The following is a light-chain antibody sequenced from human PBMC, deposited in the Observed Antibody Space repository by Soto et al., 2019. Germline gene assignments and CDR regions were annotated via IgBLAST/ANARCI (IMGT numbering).Light chain of an antibody. CDR2: GAS. CDR3: QQYGSSPPWT. Sequence: EIVLTQSPGTLSLSPGERATLSCRARQSGSRSYLALYQQKPGQAPRLLIYGASSRATGIPDRFSGSGSGTDFTLTISRLEPEDFAVYYCQQYGSSPPWTFGQGTKVEIK. CDR1: QSGSRSY. V-gene: IGKV3-20*01. J-gene: IGKJ1*01.